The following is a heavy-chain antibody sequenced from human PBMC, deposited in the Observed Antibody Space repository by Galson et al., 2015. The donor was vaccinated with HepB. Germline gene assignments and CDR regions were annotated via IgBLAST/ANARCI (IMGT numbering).Heavy chain of an antibody. J-gene: IGHJ4*02. Sequence: SLRLSCAASGFTFSSFAMHWVRQAPGKGLEWVAIISHDGNNKNYADSVKGRFTISRDSSKNTLYLQMDSLTTEDTAVYYCARDPPYSSSWYGPIGDWGQGTLVIVSS. V-gene: IGHV3-30*14. CDR1: GFTFSSFA. D-gene: IGHD6-13*01. CDR2: ISHDGNNK. CDR3: ARDPPYSSSWYGPIGD.